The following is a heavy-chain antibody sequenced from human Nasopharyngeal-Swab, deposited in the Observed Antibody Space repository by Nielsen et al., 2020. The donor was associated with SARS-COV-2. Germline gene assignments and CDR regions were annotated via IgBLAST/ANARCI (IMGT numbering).Heavy chain of an antibody. CDR1: GYTFTSSS. Sequence: ASVKVSCKASGYTFTSSSINWVRQAPGQGLEWMGWINPNTGNPTYGQGFTGRFVFSLDTSVSTTYLQISGLKAEDTAVYYCVRVLHYGARDYWGQGTLVTVSS. V-gene: IGHV7-4-1*02. CDR3: VRVLHYGARDY. D-gene: IGHD4/OR15-4a*01. J-gene: IGHJ4*02. CDR2: INPNTGNP.